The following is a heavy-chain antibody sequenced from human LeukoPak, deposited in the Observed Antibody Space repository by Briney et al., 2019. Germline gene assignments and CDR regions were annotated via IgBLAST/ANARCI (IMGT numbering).Heavy chain of an antibody. CDR1: GFTFSSTG. CDR2: IRYDGSNK. V-gene: IGHV3-30*02. Sequence: GGSLRLSCTASGFTFSSTGMHWVRQAPGKGLEWVAFIRYDGSNKYYADSVKGRFTISRDNSKNTLYLQMNSLRAEDTAVYYCARTSYVWGSYRDPLDYWGQGTLVTVSS. J-gene: IGHJ4*02. CDR3: ARTSYVWGSYRDPLDY. D-gene: IGHD3-16*02.